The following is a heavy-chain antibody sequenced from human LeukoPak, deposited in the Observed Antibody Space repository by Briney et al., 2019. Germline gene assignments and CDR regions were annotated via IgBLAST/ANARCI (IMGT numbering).Heavy chain of an antibody. CDR3: AKEKVAAAGTMDY. D-gene: IGHD6-13*01. V-gene: IGHV3-9*01. J-gene: IGHJ4*02. Sequence: GGSLILSCAASGFTFDDYAMHWVRQAPGKGLEWVSGISWNSGSIAYADSVKGRFTISRDNAKNSLYLQMNSLRAEDTALYYCAKEKVAAAGTMDYWGQGTLVTVSS. CDR1: GFTFDDYA. CDR2: ISWNSGSI.